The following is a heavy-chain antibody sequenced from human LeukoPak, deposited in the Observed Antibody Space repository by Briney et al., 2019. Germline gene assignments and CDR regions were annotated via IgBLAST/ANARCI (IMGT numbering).Heavy chain of an antibody. D-gene: IGHD3-22*01. Sequence: ASVKVSCKVSGYTLTELSMHWVRQAPGKGLEWMGGFDPEDGETIYAQKFQGRVTMTEDTSTDTAYMELSSLRSEDTAVYYCATADSSGYYSISLDYWGQGTLVTVSS. J-gene: IGHJ4*02. CDR3: ATADSSGYYSISLDY. V-gene: IGHV1-24*01. CDR2: FDPEDGET. CDR1: GYTLTELS.